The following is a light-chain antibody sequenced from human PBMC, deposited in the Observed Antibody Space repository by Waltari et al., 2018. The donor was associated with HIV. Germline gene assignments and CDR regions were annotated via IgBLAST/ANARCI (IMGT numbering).Light chain of an antibody. Sequence: QSALTQPASVSGSPGQSITISCTGTSSDVGAYNFVSWYQQHPGKAPKLMIYDVSSRPSGVSDRFSGSKCGNTASLTISGLQAEDEADYYCGSDTSSSTLVFGGGTKLTVL. CDR2: DVS. CDR1: SSDVGAYNF. CDR3: GSDTSSSTLV. J-gene: IGLJ3*02. V-gene: IGLV2-14*03.